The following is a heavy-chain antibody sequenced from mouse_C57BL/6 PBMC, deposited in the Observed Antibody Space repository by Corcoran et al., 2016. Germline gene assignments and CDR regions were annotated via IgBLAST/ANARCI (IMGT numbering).Heavy chain of an antibody. CDR2: INPYSGVP. CDR3: ARGNYKVAY. J-gene: IGHJ3*01. D-gene: IGHD2-1*01. Sequence: QIQLVQSGPELKQPGETVKISCKASGYTFPTYGMSWVKQAPGKGLKWMGWINPYSGVPTYADDFKGRFAFSLETSASTAYLQINNLKNEDTATYGGARGNYKVAYWGQGTLVTVSA. CDR1: GYTFPTYG. V-gene: IGHV9-3*01.